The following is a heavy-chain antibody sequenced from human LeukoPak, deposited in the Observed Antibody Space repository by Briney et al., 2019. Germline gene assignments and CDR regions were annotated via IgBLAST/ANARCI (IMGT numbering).Heavy chain of an antibody. V-gene: IGHV4-59*12. Sequence: SETLFLTCTVSGGSISSYYWSWIRQPPGKGLEWIGYIYYSGSTNYNPSLKSRVTISVDTSKNQFSLKLSSVTAADTAVYYCARDKDDSSAKGVMGADAFDIWGQGTMVTVSS. D-gene: IGHD3-22*01. CDR2: IYYSGST. J-gene: IGHJ3*02. CDR1: GGSISSYY. CDR3: ARDKDDSSAKGVMGADAFDI.